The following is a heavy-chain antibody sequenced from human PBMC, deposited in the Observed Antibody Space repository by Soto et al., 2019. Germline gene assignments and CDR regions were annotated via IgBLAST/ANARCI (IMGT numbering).Heavy chain of an antibody. CDR1: GGSISSYY. CDR2: IYYSGIT. J-gene: IGHJ6*02. V-gene: IGHV4-59*01. CDR3: ARVFGFGGMDV. Sequence: SETLSLTCTVSGGSISSYYWSWIRQPPGKGLEWIGYIYYSGITDYNPSLKSRVTISVDTSKSQFSLKLSSVTAADTAVYYCARVFGFGGMDVWDQGTTVTVSS. D-gene: IGHD3-10*01.